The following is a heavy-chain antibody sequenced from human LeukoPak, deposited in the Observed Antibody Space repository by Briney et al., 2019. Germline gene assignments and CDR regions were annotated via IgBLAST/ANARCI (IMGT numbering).Heavy chain of an antibody. V-gene: IGHV4-31*03. CDR3: ARVGYYGSGSYSDY. Sequence: SETLSLTCTVSGGSISSGGYYWSWIRQHTGKGLEWNGYIYYSGSTYYNPSLKSRVTISVDTSKNQFSLKLSSVTAADTAVYYCARVGYYGSGSYSDYWGQGTLVTVSS. J-gene: IGHJ4*02. CDR2: IYYSGST. D-gene: IGHD3-10*01. CDR1: GGSISSGGYY.